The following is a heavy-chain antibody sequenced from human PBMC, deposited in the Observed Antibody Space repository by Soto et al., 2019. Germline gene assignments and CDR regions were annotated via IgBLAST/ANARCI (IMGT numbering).Heavy chain of an antibody. D-gene: IGHD3-22*01. V-gene: IGHV1-69*01. J-gene: IGHJ4*02. Sequence: QVHLVQSGAEVKKPGSSVKVSCKASGGTVSSYAITWVRQAPGKGLEWMGVFIPIFVSAHYAQKFQGRGTITADESTSTAYMELSGLRSEDTAIYYCARDLSSDSTGFRGYDLWGQGTLVTVSS. CDR3: ARDLSSDSTGFRGYDL. CDR1: GGTVSSYA. CDR2: FIPIFVSA.